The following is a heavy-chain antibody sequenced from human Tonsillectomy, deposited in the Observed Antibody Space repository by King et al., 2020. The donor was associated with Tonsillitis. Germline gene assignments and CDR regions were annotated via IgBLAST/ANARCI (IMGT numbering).Heavy chain of an antibody. D-gene: IGHD3-10*01. CDR1: GFTFDDYA. CDR3: AKGLGGSGSYFFGDY. J-gene: IGHJ4*02. Sequence: VQLVESGGGLVQPGRSLRLSCAASGFTFDDYAMHWVRQAPGKGLEWVSGISWNSGSIGYADSVKGRFTISRDNAKNSLYLQMNSLRAEDTALYYCAKGLGGSGSYFFGDYWGQGTLVTVSS. V-gene: IGHV3-9*01. CDR2: ISWNSGSI.